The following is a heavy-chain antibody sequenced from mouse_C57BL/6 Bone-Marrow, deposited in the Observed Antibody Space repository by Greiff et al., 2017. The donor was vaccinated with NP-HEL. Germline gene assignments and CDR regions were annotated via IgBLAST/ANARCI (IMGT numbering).Heavy chain of an antibody. J-gene: IGHJ3*01. CDR3: ARSIYYDYAFAY. Sequence: QVQLQQPGAELVRPGTSVKLSCKASGYTFTSYWMHWVKQRPGQGLEWIGVIDPSDSYTNYNQKFKGKATLTVDTSSSTPYMQLSSLTSEDSAVYYCARSIYYDYAFAYWGQGTLVTVSA. CDR1: GYTFTSYW. CDR2: IDPSDSYT. D-gene: IGHD2-4*01. V-gene: IGHV1-59*01.